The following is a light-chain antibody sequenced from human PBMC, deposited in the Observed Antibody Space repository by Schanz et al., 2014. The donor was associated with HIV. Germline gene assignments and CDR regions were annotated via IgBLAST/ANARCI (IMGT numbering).Light chain of an antibody. CDR3: AAWDDSLNGAV. J-gene: IGLJ7*01. Sequence: QSVLTQPPSVSGAPGQTVTISCTGSSSNIGAGFDLHWYQHLPGTAPKLLIYGDNSRPSGVPDRFSGSKSGTSASLAISGLQSEDEADYYCAAWDDSLNGAVFGGGTQLTVL. CDR2: GDN. V-gene: IGLV1-40*01. CDR1: SSNIGAGFD.